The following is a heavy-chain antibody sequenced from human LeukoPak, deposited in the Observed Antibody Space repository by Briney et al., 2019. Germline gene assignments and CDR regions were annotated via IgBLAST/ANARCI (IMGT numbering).Heavy chain of an antibody. V-gene: IGHV1-24*01. J-gene: IGHJ5*02. CDR2: FDPEDGET. CDR1: GYTLTELS. D-gene: IGHD3-10*01. CDR3: ATGLGLGSGRSWFDP. Sequence: ASVKVSCKVSGYTLTELSMHWVRQAPGKGLEWMGGFDPEDGETIYAQKFQGRVTMTEDTSTDTAYMELSSLRSEDTAVYYCATGLGLGSGRSWFDPWGQGTLVTVSS.